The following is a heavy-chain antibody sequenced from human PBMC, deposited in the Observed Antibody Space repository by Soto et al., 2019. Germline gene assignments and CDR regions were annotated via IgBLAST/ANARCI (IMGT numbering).Heavy chain of an antibody. CDR1: ESTFSNDA. CDR2: IRPSGAAT. J-gene: IGHJ5*02. CDR3: AKCAVLSTTSGGWCNWFDP. V-gene: IGHV3-23*01. Sequence: EVQLLESGGALVQPGGSLRLSCTASESTFSNDAMNWVRLAPGKGLEWVSAIRPSGAATHYADSVKGRFTISRDNSKNTLYLQMNSLRAEDTGVYYCAKCAVLSTTSGGWCNWFDPWGQGTLVTVSS. D-gene: IGHD2-21*01.